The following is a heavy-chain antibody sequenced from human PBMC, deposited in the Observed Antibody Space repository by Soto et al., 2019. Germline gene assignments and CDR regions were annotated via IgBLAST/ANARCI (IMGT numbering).Heavy chain of an antibody. CDR1: GYTFTSFD. J-gene: IGHJ4*02. Sequence: GASVKVSCKASGYTFTSFDINWVRQATGQGLERMGWMNPNSGNTGYAQKFQGRVTMTRNTSKSTAYMELSSLRSEDTAVYYCARAYTWGVAVAGMWGQGTLVTVSS. D-gene: IGHD6-19*01. CDR3: ARAYTWGVAVAGM. CDR2: MNPNSGNT. V-gene: IGHV1-8*01.